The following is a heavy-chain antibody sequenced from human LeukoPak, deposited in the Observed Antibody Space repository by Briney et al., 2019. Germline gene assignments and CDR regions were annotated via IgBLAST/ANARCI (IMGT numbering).Heavy chain of an antibody. CDR2: INHSGST. CDR1: GGSFSGYY. J-gene: IGHJ3*02. CDR3: ARGLRLTGAFDI. V-gene: IGHV4-34*01. Sequence: SETLSLTCALYGGSFSGYYWSWIRQPPGKGLEWIGEINHSGSTNYNPSLKSRVTISLDTSKNQFSLKLSSVTAADTAVYYCARGLRLTGAFDIWGQGTMVTVSS. D-gene: IGHD3-9*01.